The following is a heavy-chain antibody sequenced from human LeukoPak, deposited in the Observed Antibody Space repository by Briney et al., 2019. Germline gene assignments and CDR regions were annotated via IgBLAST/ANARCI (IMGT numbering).Heavy chain of an antibody. V-gene: IGHV1-8*03. D-gene: IGHD3-22*01. J-gene: IGHJ4*02. Sequence: ASVKVSCKASGYTFTSYGISWVRQAPGQGLEWMGWMNPNSGNTGYAQKFQGRVTITRNTSISTAYMELSSLRSEDTAVYYCARPRGSGYIGYWGQGTLVTVSS. CDR2: MNPNSGNT. CDR1: GYTFTSYG. CDR3: ARPRGSGYIGY.